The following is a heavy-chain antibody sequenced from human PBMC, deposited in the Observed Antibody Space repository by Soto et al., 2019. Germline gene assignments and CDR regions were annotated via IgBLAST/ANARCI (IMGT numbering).Heavy chain of an antibody. Sequence: QVQLQESGPGLVKPSETLSLTCTVSGGSISSYYWSWIRQPPGKGLEWIGYIYYSGSTNYNPSLKSRVTISVDTSKNQFSLKLSSVTAADTAVYYCASSPYCTNGVCYPGGYFDYWGQGTLVTVSS. J-gene: IGHJ4*02. CDR3: ASSPYCTNGVCYPGGYFDY. D-gene: IGHD2-8*01. CDR1: GGSISSYY. V-gene: IGHV4-59*01. CDR2: IYYSGST.